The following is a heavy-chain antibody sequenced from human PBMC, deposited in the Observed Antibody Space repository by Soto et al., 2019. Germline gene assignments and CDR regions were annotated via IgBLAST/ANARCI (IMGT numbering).Heavy chain of an antibody. CDR3: VRDNGGMDV. Sequence: EVQLVESGGGLVQPGGSLRLSCAASGFTFSSCDFNWVRQTPGKRLEWVARIGGRGGSIYYGDSVKGRFTISIDNAKNLVYLQINSLTAADTAVYCCVRDNGGMDVWGQGTTVTVSS. CDR2: IGGRGGSI. J-gene: IGHJ6*02. V-gene: IGHV3-48*03. CDR1: GFTFSSCD.